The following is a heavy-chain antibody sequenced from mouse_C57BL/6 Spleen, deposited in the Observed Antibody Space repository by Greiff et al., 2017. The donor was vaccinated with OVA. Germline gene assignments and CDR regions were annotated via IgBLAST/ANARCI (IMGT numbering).Heavy chain of an antibody. V-gene: IGHV14-4*01. CDR2: IDPENGDT. CDR1: GFNIKDDY. CDR3: TTTGAY. Sequence: EVHLVESGAELVRPGASVKLSCTASGFNIKDDYMHWVKQRPEQGLEWIGWIDPENGDTEYASKFQGKATITADTSSNTAYLQLRSLTSEDTAVYYCTTTGAYWGQGTLVTVSA. J-gene: IGHJ3*01.